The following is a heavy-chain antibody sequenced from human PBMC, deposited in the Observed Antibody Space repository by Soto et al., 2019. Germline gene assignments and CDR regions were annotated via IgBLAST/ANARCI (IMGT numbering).Heavy chain of an antibody. D-gene: IGHD3-22*01. CDR2: IIPIFGTA. V-gene: IGHV1-69*13. CDR1: GGTFISYA. CDR3: ARDYDSSGYPAY. Sequence: SVNACCKASGGTFISYAISWLRQAPGQGLELMGGIIPIFGTANYAQKFQGRVTITADESTSTAYMELSSLRSEDTAVYYCARDYDSSGYPAYWGQGTLVTVSS. J-gene: IGHJ4*02.